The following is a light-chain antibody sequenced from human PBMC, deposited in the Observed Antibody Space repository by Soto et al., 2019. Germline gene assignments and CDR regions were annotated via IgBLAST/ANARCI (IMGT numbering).Light chain of an antibody. Sequence: QSVLTQPPSVSGAPGQRVTISCTGSSSNIGAGYDVHWYQQLPGTAPKLLIYGNSNRPSVVPDRFSGSKSGTSASLAIAGRQADDEADYYCLAYASSLSGWVFGGGTKLAVL. J-gene: IGLJ3*02. CDR1: SSNIGAGYD. CDR3: LAYASSLSGWV. CDR2: GNS. V-gene: IGLV1-40*01.